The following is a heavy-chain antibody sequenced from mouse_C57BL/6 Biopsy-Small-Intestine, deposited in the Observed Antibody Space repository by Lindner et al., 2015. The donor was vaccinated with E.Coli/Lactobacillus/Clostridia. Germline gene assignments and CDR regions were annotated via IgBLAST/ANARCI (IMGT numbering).Heavy chain of an antibody. CDR1: GFNIKDYY. V-gene: IGHV14-1*01. Sequence: VQLQESGAELVRPGASVKLSCTASGFNIKDYYMHWVKQRPEQGLEWIGRIDPEDGDTEYAPKFQGKATITADTSSNTAYLQLSSLTSEDTAVYYCSTRTYDYTWFAYWGQGTLVTVSA. CDR3: STRTYDYTWFAY. D-gene: IGHD2-4*01. J-gene: IGHJ3*01. CDR2: IDPEDGDT.